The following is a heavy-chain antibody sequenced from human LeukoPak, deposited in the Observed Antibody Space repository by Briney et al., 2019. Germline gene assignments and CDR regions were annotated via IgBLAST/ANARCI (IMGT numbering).Heavy chain of an antibody. V-gene: IGHV3-30*02. CDR1: GFTFSSYG. Sequence: GGSLRLSCAASGFTFSSYGMHWVRQAPGKGLEWVAFIRYDGSNKYYADSVKGRFTISRDNSKNTLYLQMNSLRAEDTAVYYCAKDNTTSVTYYYYGMDVWGQGTTVTVS. CDR3: AKDNTTSVTYYYYGMDV. D-gene: IGHD2/OR15-2a*01. CDR2: IRYDGSNK. J-gene: IGHJ6*02.